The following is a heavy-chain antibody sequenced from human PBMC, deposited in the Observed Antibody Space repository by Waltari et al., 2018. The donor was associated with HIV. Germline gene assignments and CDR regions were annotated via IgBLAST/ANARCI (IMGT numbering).Heavy chain of an antibody. V-gene: IGHV1-2*02. CDR1: GYTFTGHY. Sequence: QVQLVQSGAEVKKPGASVKASCKASGYTFTGHYMHWVRQAPGQGLEWMGWINPNSGGTNYAQKFQGRVTMTRDTSISTAYMELSRLRSDDTAVYYCARDRARTTDYYYYGMDVWGQGTTVTISS. CDR2: INPNSGGT. CDR3: ARDRARTTDYYYYGMDV. J-gene: IGHJ6*02. D-gene: IGHD1-7*01.